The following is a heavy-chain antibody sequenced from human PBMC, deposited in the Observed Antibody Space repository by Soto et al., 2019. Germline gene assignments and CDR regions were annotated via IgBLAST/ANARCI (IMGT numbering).Heavy chain of an antibody. CDR2: IYFAGTT. CDR3: ARLGGYFQALDS. J-gene: IGHJ4*02. CDR1: GGSITPYC. Sequence: SETLSLTCTVSGGSITPYCWSWIRQPPGKGLEWIGYIYFAGTTTYHPSLQSRVAISVDTSENQFSLTLTSVTAADTAVYYCARLGGYFQALDSWGQGTLVTVS. V-gene: IGHV4-59*08. D-gene: IGHD3-22*01.